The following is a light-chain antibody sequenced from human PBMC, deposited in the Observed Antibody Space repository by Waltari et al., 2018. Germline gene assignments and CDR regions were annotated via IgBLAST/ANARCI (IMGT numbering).Light chain of an antibody. CDR2: GAS. J-gene: IGKJ4*01. Sequence: EIVMTQSPATLSVSPGERDTLSCRASETIRSNLAWYHQKRGQAPRLLVYGASTRATGIPARFSGSGSGPEFTLTISSLQSEDFGVYYCQQYNDWPLTFGGGTKVEIK. V-gene: IGKV3-15*01. CDR3: QQYNDWPLT. CDR1: ETIRSN.